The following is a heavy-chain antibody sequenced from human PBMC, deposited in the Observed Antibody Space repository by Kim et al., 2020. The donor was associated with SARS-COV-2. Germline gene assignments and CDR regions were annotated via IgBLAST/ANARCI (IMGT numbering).Heavy chain of an antibody. CDR1: GFTFSNYA. D-gene: IGHD3-16*01. Sequence: GSLRLSCAASGFTFSNYAMAWVRQTPGKGLEWVSSIIVSGSTTYYADSVEGRFTISRDNSKNTLDLQMNSLSVEDTAIYYCAKVRATTVWDALVDWDQG. CDR3: AKVRATTVWDALVD. V-gene: IGHV3-23*01. CDR2: IIVSGSTT. J-gene: IGHJ4*02.